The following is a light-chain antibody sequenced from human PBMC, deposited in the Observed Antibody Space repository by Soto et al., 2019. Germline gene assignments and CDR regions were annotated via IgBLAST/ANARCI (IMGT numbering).Light chain of an antibody. CDR2: GAS. CDR3: QKYDSAPWT. CDR1: QGISNY. V-gene: IGKV1-27*01. Sequence: EIQMTQSPSSLSASVGDRVTITCRAVQGISNYLAWYQQKPGKVPKLLIYGASTLQSGVPSRLSGSGSGTDFTLIINSLQPEDVATYYCQKYDSAPWTFGQGTKVEI. J-gene: IGKJ1*01.